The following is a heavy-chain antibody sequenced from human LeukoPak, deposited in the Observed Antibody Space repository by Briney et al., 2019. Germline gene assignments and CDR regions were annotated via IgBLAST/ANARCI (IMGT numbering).Heavy chain of an antibody. Sequence: PGGSLRLSCAASGFTFSSYAMSWVRQAPGKGLEWVSAISGSGGSTYYADSVKGRFTISRDNSKNTLYLQMNSLRAEDTAVYYCAKDLRDYGDYPDASDIWGQGTMVTVSS. J-gene: IGHJ3*02. CDR1: GFTFSSYA. V-gene: IGHV3-23*01. CDR3: AKDLRDYGDYPDASDI. CDR2: ISGSGGST. D-gene: IGHD4-17*01.